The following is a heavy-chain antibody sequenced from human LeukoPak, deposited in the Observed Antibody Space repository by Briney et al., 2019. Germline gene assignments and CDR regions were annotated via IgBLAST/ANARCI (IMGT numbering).Heavy chain of an antibody. V-gene: IGHV4-31*03. J-gene: IGHJ4*02. Sequence: SETLSLTCTVSGGSISSGGYYWSWIRQHPGKGLEWIGYIYYSGSTYYNPSLRSRVTISVDTSKNQFSLKLSSVTAADTAVYYCARGHDYGDYTLDYWGQGTLVTVS. CDR1: GGSISSGGYY. CDR3: ARGHDYGDYTLDY. CDR2: IYYSGST. D-gene: IGHD4-17*01.